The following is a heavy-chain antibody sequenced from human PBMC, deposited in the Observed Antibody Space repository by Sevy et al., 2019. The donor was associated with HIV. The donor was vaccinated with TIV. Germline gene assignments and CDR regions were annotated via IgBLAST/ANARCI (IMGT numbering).Heavy chain of an antibody. CDR1: GYSFSNYW. CDR2: IYPGDSDT. Sequence: GGSLKISCKGSGYSFSNYWIGWVRQMPGKGLELMGIIYPGDSDTRYSPSFQGQVTISVDKSSSTAYLQWSRLRASDTAMYYCARFGSYRLAYYGMDVWGQGTTVTVSS. D-gene: IGHD3-9*01. CDR3: ARFGSYRLAYYGMDV. J-gene: IGHJ6*02. V-gene: IGHV5-51*01.